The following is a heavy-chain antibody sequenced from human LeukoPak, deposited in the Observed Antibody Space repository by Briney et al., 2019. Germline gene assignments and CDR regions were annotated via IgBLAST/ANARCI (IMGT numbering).Heavy chain of an antibody. CDR3: AKNYYESSGPFDF. V-gene: IGHV3-23*01. J-gene: IGHJ4*02. CDR2: ISSSGGST. CDR1: GFTFSSYA. Sequence: GGSLRLSCAASGFTFSSYAMSWVRQAPGEGLEWVSAISSSGGSTYYADSVKGRSTISRDNSKNTLYLQMNSLRAEDTAVYYCAKNYYESSGPFDFWGQGTLVTVSS. D-gene: IGHD3-22*01.